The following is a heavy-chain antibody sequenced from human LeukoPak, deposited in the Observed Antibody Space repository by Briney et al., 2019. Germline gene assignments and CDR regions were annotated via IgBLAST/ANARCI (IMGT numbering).Heavy chain of an antibody. J-gene: IGHJ4*02. CDR3: AREYCGGDCYYGY. V-gene: IGHV3-7*01. CDR1: GFTFSSYW. CDR2: IKQGGSEK. Sequence: GGSLRLSCAASGFTFSSYWMSWVRQAPGKGLEWVANIKQGGSEKYYVDSVKGRFTISRDNAKNSLYLQMNSLRAEDTAVYYCAREYCGGDCYYGYWGQGTLVAVSS. D-gene: IGHD2-21*01.